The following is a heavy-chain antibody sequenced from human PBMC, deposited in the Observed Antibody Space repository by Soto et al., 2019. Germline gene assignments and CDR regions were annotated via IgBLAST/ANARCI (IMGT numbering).Heavy chain of an antibody. D-gene: IGHD6-13*01. CDR2: IDPSDSYT. V-gene: IGHV5-10-1*01. J-gene: IGHJ5*02. CDR1: GYSFTIYW. Sequence: GDSLKIFCKGSGYSFTIYWISWVRQMPGKGLEWMGRIDPSDSYTNYSPSFQGHVTISADKSISTAYLQWSSLKASDTAMYYCAGTKYSSSWYRQYNWFDPWGQGTLVTVSS. CDR3: AGTKYSSSWYRQYNWFDP.